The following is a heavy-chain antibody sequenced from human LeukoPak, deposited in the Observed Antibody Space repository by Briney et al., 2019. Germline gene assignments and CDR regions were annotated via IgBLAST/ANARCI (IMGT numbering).Heavy chain of an antibody. CDR3: ARDAAIVGTHPPDY. J-gene: IGHJ4*02. Sequence: GGSLRLSFTASGFTFNSYSMNWVRQAPGKGLEWVSHIGSNSAIFYADSVKGRFTISRDNAKNSLYLQMNSLRVEDTAVYYCARDAAIVGTHPPDYWGQGTLVTVSS. D-gene: IGHD1-26*01. CDR2: IGSNSAI. CDR1: GFTFNSYS. V-gene: IGHV3-48*04.